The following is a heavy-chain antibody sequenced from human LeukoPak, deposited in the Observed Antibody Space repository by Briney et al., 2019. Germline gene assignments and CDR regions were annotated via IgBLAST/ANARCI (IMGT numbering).Heavy chain of an antibody. Sequence: GGSLRLSCAASGFTFSSYWMHWVRQAPGKGPVWVARINTDGRSTSYADSVKGRFTISRDNAQNTLYLQMSSQRAEDTAVYYCVSAVWGDRDSYFDFWGQGTLVTVSS. V-gene: IGHV3-74*01. CDR2: INTDGRST. D-gene: IGHD2-8*02. J-gene: IGHJ4*02. CDR3: VSAVWGDRDSYFDF. CDR1: GFTFSSYW.